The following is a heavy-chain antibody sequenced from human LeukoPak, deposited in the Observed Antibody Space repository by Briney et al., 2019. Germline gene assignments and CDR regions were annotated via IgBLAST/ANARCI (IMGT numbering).Heavy chain of an antibody. D-gene: IGHD1-26*01. CDR3: ARISGSDRDY. CDR2: INHSGST. J-gene: IGHJ4*02. V-gene: IGHV4-34*01. Sequence: PSETLSLTCAVYGGSFSGYYWSWIRQPPGKGLEWIGEINHSGSTNYNPSLKSRVTISVDTSKNQFSLKLSSVTAADTAVYYCARISGSDRDYWGQGTLVTVSS. CDR1: GGSFSGYY.